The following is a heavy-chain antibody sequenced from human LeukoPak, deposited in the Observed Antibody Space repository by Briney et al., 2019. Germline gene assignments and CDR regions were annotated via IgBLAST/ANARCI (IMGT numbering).Heavy chain of an antibody. Sequence: ASVKVSCKASGYTFTGYYMHWVRQAPGQGLEWMGWISAYNGNTNYAQKLQGRVTMTTDTSTSTAYMELRSLRSDDTAVYYCASPEGELLDWGQGTLVTVSS. J-gene: IGHJ4*02. CDR2: ISAYNGNT. D-gene: IGHD3-10*01. CDR1: GYTFTGYY. V-gene: IGHV1-18*04. CDR3: ASPEGELLD.